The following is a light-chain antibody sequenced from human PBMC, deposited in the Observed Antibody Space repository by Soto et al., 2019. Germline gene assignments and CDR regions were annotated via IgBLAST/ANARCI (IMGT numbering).Light chain of an antibody. J-gene: IGLJ1*01. CDR1: SSDVGGYNY. CDR2: DVS. V-gene: IGLV2-14*01. CDR3: SSYTSSSTLYG. Sequence: QSVLTQPASVSGSPGQSITISCTGSSSDVGGYNYVSWYQQHPGKAPKLMIYDVSNRPSGVSNRVSGSKSGNTASLTITGLQAEDEADYYCSSYTSSSTLYGFGTGTKVTVL.